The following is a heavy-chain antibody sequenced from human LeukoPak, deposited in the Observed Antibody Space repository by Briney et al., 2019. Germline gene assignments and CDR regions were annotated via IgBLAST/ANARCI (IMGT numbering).Heavy chain of an antibody. D-gene: IGHD4-17*01. J-gene: IGHJ4*02. Sequence: SVKGRFTISRGNSKNTLYLQMNSLRAEDTAVYYCAKDPAVVGDYNVYFDYWGQGTLVTVSS. V-gene: IGHV3-30*02. CDR3: AKDPAVVGDYNVYFDY.